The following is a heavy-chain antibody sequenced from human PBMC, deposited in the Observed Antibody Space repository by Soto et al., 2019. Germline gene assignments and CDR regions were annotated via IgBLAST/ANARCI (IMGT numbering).Heavy chain of an antibody. CDR1: GFALSDYT. J-gene: IGHJ4*01. Sequence: DGLLVESGGGLVKPGGSLKLSCVVSGFALSDYTLNWVRQAPGKGLEWVSSLSPSGNYIYFPDSVKGRFTLSRDTAKNSVYLHINSVTPEETAVYYCARATSQTHDFWSGFFDNWGHGTLVTVSS. V-gene: IGHV3-21*01. CDR2: LSPSGNYI. D-gene: IGHD3-3*01. CDR3: ARATSQTHDFWSGFFDN.